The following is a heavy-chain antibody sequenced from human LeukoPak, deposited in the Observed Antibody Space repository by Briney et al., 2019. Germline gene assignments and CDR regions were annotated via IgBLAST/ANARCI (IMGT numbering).Heavy chain of an antibody. V-gene: IGHV1-69*13. J-gene: IGHJ5*02. D-gene: IGHD3-16*01. CDR1: GDTFSSYA. CDR3: AREDMIMGEGWFDP. CDR2: IIPIFGTA. Sequence: SVKVSCKASGDTFSSYAISWVRQAPGQGLEWMGGIIPIFGTANYAQKFQGRVTVTADESTSTAYMELSSLRSEDTAVYYCAREDMIMGEGWFDPWGQGTLVTVSS.